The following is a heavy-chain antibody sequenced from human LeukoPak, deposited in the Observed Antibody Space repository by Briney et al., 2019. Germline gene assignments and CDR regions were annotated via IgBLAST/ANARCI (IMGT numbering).Heavy chain of an antibody. CDR1: GYTFTGYY. J-gene: IGHJ5*02. Sequence: ASVKVSCKASGYTFTGYYMHWVRQAPGQGLEWMGWINPNSGGTNYAQKFQGRVTMTRDTSISTAYMELSRLRADDTAVDYCASEMVPGNWFDPWGQGTLVTVSS. CDR3: ASEMVPGNWFDP. CDR2: INPNSGGT. D-gene: IGHD3-10*01. V-gene: IGHV1-2*02.